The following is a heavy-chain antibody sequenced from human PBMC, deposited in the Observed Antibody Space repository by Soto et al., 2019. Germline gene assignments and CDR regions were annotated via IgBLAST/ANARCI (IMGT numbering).Heavy chain of an antibody. V-gene: IGHV4-59*08. Sequence: PSETLSLTCTVSGGSISSYYWSWIRQPPGKGLEWIGYIYYSGSTNYNPSLKSRVTISVDTSKNQFSLKLSSVTAADTAVYYCARQRYNWNDFDYFDYWGQGTLVTVSS. J-gene: IGHJ4*02. D-gene: IGHD1-20*01. CDR2: IYYSGST. CDR1: GGSISSYY. CDR3: ARQRYNWNDFDYFDY.